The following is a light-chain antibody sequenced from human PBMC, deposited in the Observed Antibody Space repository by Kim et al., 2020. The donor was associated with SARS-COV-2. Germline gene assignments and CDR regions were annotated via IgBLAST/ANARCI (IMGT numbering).Light chain of an antibody. Sequence: DIQMTQSPSSLSASVGDRVTITCRASQGISNYLAWYQQKPGKVPKLLIYAASTLQSGVPSRFSGSGSGTDFTLTISSLQPEDVATYYCQKYNSARLYTFGQGTKLEI. CDR1: QGISNY. V-gene: IGKV1-27*01. CDR2: AAS. J-gene: IGKJ2*01. CDR3: QKYNSARLYT.